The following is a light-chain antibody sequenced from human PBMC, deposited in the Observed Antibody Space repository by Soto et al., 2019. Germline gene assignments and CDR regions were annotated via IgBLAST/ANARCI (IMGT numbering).Light chain of an antibody. J-gene: IGKJ5*01. Sequence: EIVLTQSPATLSLSPGDGATLSCWASHSISSYLAWYQQKPGQAPRLLIYDASNRATGIPARFSGSGSGTDFTLTISSLDPEDFAVYYCQQRGDWPLTFGPGTRLEIK. CDR3: QQRGDWPLT. CDR1: HSISSY. V-gene: IGKV3-11*01. CDR2: DAS.